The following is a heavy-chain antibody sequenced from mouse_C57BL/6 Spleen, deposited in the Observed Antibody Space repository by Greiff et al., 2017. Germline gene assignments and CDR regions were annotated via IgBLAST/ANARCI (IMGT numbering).Heavy chain of an antibody. CDR1: GYTFTTYP. D-gene: IGHD1-1*01. Sequence: QVHVKQSGAELVKPGASVKMSCKASGYTFTTYPIEWMKQNHGKSLEWIGNFHPYNDDTKYNEKFKGKATLTVEKSSSTVYLELSRLTSDDSAVYYCAILYYYGSPSPFDYWGQGTTLTVSS. V-gene: IGHV1-47*01. J-gene: IGHJ2*01. CDR2: FHPYNDDT. CDR3: AILYYYGSPSPFDY.